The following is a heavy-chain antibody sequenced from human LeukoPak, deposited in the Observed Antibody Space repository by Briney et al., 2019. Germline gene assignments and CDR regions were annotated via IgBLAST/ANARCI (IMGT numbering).Heavy chain of an antibody. CDR3: ARSMPHIVATIWFDY. CDR1: GYTFTAYY. D-gene: IGHD5-12*01. J-gene: IGHJ4*02. Sequence: ASVKVSCKASGYTFTAYYMHWVRQAPGQGLEWMGWINPNSGGTNYAQKFQGRVTMTRDTSISTAYMELSRLRSDDTAVYYCARSMPHIVATIWFDYWGQGTLVTVSS. CDR2: INPNSGGT. V-gene: IGHV1-2*02.